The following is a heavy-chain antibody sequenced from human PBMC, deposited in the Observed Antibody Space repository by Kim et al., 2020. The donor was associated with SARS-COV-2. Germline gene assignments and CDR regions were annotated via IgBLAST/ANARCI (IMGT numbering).Heavy chain of an antibody. CDR1: GFTVSSNY. D-gene: IGHD3-22*01. J-gene: IGHJ6*02. Sequence: GGSLRLSFAASGFTVSSNYMSWVRQAPGKGLEWVSVIYSGGSTYYADSVKGRFTISRDNSKNTLYLQMNSLRAEDTAVYYCARDYYDSSGYSNYYYYGMDVWGQGTTVTVSS. CDR2: IYSGGST. CDR3: ARDYYDSSGYSNYYYYGMDV. V-gene: IGHV3-66*01.